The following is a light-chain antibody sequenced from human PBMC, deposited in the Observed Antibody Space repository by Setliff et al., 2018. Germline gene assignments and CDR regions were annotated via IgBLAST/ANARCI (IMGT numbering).Light chain of an antibody. CDR3: QQYGSSRIT. V-gene: IGKV3-20*01. J-gene: IGKJ5*01. CDR2: GAS. Sequence: EIVLTQSPGTLSLSPGDRATLSCRPSQSVSSTYLAWYQQKPGQAPSLLIYGASSRATGIPDRFSGSGSGTDFTLTISRLEPEDFAVYYCQQYGSSRITVGQGTRLEIK. CDR1: QSVSSTY.